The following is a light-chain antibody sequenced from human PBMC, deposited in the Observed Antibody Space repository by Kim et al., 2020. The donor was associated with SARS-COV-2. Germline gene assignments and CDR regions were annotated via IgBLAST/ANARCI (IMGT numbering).Light chain of an antibody. Sequence: ASVGDRVTIEGRASQDISSWLAWYQQKPGKAPKVLIYEASNLQSGVPSRFSGRGSGTEFTLTINGLQPEDFATYYCQQTHGFPLTFGGGTKVDIK. CDR3: QQTHGFPLT. V-gene: IGKV1D-12*01. CDR2: EAS. J-gene: IGKJ4*01. CDR1: QDISSW.